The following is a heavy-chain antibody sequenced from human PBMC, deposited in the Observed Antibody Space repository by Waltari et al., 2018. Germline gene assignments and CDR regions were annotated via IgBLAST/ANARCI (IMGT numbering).Heavy chain of an antibody. D-gene: IGHD3-3*01. CDR1: GGSISSHY. V-gene: IGHV4-59*11. CDR3: ARDDDFWSGYYGQGAFDI. CDR2: IYYSGST. J-gene: IGHJ3*02. Sequence: QVQLQESGPGLVKPSETLSLTCTGSGGSISSHYWSWIRQPPGQGLEWNVYIYYSGSTNDNPSRKSRVTISVDTSKNQFSLKLRSVTAADTAVYYCARDDDFWSGYYGQGAFDIWGQGTMVTVSS.